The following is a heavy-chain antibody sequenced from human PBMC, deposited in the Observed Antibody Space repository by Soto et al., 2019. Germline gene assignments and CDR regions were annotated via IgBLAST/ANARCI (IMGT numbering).Heavy chain of an antibody. CDR3: ARGGGGRNFLSY. CDR1: GGSISSYY. CDR2: IYYSGST. Sequence: QVQLQESGPGLVKPSETLSLTCTVSGGSISSYYWSWIRQPPGKGLEWIGYIYYSGSTNYNPSLKSRVNISVDTSKKQFSLKLSAVTAADKAVYYCARGGGGRNFLSYWGQGTLVTVSS. J-gene: IGHJ4*02. D-gene: IGHD3-10*01. V-gene: IGHV4-59*01.